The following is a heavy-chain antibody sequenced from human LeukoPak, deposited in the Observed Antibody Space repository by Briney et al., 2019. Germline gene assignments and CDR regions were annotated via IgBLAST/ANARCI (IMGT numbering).Heavy chain of an antibody. CDR2: IGTAGDT. V-gene: IGHV3-13*01. CDR3: ARVIRGPKDYYFDY. J-gene: IGHJ4*02. CDR1: GFTFSSYD. Sequence: GGSLRLSCAASGFTFSSYDMHWVRQATGKGLEWVSAIGTAGDTYYPGTVKGRFIISRENAKNSLYLQMNSLRAGDTAVYYCARVIRGPKDYYFDYWGQGTLVTVSS. D-gene: IGHD3-10*01.